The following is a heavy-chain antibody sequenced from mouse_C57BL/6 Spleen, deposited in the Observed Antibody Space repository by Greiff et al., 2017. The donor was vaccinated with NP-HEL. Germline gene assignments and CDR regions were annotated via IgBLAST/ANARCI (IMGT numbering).Heavy chain of an antibody. V-gene: IGHV1-22*01. CDR3: ARAYYDYDVLFAY. D-gene: IGHD2-4*01. CDR1: GYTFTDYN. J-gene: IGHJ3*01. CDR2: INPNNGGT. Sequence: EVQLQQSGPELVKPGASVKMSCKASGYTFTDYNMHWVKQSHGKSLEWIGYINPNNGGTSYNQKFKGKATLTVNKSSSTAYMELRSLTSEDSAVYYCARAYYDYDVLFAYWGQGTLVTVSA.